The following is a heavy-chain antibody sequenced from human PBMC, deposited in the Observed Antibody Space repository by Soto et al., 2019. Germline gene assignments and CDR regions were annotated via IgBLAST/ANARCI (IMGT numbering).Heavy chain of an antibody. CDR2: IYYSGST. Sequence: QVQLQESGPGLVKPSETLSLTCTVSGGSVSSGSYYWSWIRQPPGKGLEWIGYIYYSGSTNYNPYLTRRVTISVDTSKNQFSLKLSSVTAADTAVYYCARDRRIVVAIDAWWFDPWGQGTLVTVSS. CDR1: GGSVSSGSYY. D-gene: IGHD1-26*01. V-gene: IGHV4-61*01. J-gene: IGHJ5*02. CDR3: ARDRRIVVAIDAWWFDP.